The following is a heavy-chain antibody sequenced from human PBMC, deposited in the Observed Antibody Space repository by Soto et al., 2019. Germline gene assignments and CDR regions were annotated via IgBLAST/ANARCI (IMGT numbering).Heavy chain of an antibody. CDR2: IDYNGRA. D-gene: IGHD4-4*01. J-gene: IGHJ4*02. V-gene: IGHV4-59*02. Sequence: QVQLQESGPGLVKPSETLPLTCSVSDGSVTGYCWSWIRQPPGKGLEWIGCIDYNGRAHYNPFLTSRVTMSLDTSNNHCSLKLSSVTTTDTAVYYCARGPDHSKVGYWGQGTLVTVSS. CDR3: ARGPDHSKVGY. CDR1: DGSVTGYC.